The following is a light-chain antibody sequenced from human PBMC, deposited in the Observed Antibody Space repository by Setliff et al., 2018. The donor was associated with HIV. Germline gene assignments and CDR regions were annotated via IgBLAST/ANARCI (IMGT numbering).Light chain of an antibody. J-gene: IGLJ1*01. Sequence: QSALAQPASVSGSPGQSITISCTGTSSDVGGYSYVSWYQQHPGKAPKLMICEVSNRPSGVSNRFSGSKSGNTASLTISGLQADDEADYYCSSYTSSSLYVFGTGTKVTVL. V-gene: IGLV2-14*01. CDR3: SSYTSSSLYV. CDR2: EVS. CDR1: SSDVGGYSY.